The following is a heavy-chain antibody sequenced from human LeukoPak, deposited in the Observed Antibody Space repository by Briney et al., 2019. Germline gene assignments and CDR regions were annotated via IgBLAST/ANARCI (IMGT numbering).Heavy chain of an antibody. V-gene: IGHV3-23*01. CDR1: GFTFSSYS. D-gene: IGHD6-13*01. Sequence: GGSLRLSCAASGFTFSSYSMNWVRQAPGKGLEWVSAISGSGGSTYYADSVKGRFTISRDNSKNTLYLQMNSLRAEDTAVYYCAKEWTSIAAAGTDYWGQGTLVTVSS. CDR3: AKEWTSIAAAGTDY. CDR2: ISGSGGST. J-gene: IGHJ4*02.